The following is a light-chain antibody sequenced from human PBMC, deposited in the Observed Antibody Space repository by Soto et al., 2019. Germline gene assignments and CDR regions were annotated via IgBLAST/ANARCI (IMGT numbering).Light chain of an antibody. CDR3: QQFNNYPLG. Sequence: AIQLTQSPSSLSASVGDRVTITCRASQGISSALAWYQQKPGKAPKLLIYDASSLESGVPSRFRGSGSGTDFTLTISSLKPEGLATYSCQQFNNYPLGFGGGTKVEIK. CDR2: DAS. J-gene: IGKJ4*01. CDR1: QGISSA. V-gene: IGKV1D-13*01.